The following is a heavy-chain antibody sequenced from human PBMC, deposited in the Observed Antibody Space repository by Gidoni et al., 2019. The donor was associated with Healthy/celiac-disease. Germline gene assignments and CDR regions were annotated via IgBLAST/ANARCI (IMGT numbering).Heavy chain of an antibody. CDR3: ARDEYSSSSYYYYGMDV. CDR1: GFTFSSSS. D-gene: IGHD6-6*01. V-gene: IGHV3-21*01. Sequence: EVQLVESGGGLVKPGGSLRLSCAASGFTFSSSSMNWVRQAPGKGLEWVSSISSSSSYIYYADSVKGRFTISRDNAKNSLYLQMNSLRAEDTAVYYCARDEYSSSSYYYYGMDVWGQGTTVTVSS. J-gene: IGHJ6*02. CDR2: ISSSSSYI.